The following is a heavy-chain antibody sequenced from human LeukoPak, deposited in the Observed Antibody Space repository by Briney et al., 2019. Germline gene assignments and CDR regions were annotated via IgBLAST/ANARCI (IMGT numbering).Heavy chain of an antibody. Sequence: GGSLRLSCAASGFTVSNNYMSWVRQAPGKGLEGVSVIYSGGSTYYADSVKGRFTISSDNSKNTLYLQMNSLRAEDTAVYYCARGRGDGSYYSDWGQGTLVTVSS. V-gene: IGHV3-53*01. D-gene: IGHD1-26*01. CDR3: ARGRGDGSYYSD. CDR1: GFTVSNNY. CDR2: IYSGGST. J-gene: IGHJ4*02.